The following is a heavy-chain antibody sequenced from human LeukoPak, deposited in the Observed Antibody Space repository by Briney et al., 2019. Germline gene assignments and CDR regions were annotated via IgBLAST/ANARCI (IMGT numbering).Heavy chain of an antibody. Sequence: PSETLSLTCTVSGGSISSSSYYWGWIRQPPGKGLKWIGSIYYSGSTYYNPSLKSRVTISVDTSKNQFSLKLSSVTAADTAVYYCASLSVGSGSYGAPNYYYYYMDVWGKGTTVTISS. V-gene: IGHV4-39*01. CDR3: ASLSVGSGSYGAPNYYYYYMDV. CDR1: GGSISSSSYY. CDR2: IYYSGST. D-gene: IGHD3-10*01. J-gene: IGHJ6*03.